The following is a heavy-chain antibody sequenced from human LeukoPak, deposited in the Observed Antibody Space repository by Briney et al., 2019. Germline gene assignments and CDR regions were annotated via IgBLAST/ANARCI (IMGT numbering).Heavy chain of an antibody. J-gene: IGHJ4*02. CDR1: GFTFSNYA. CDR2: ITGSGTNR. Sequence: GGSLRLSCVASGFTFSNYAMSWVRQAPGKGLEWVSAITGSGTNRYYADSLKGRFTTSRDNSKNTVFLQMNSLRHEDTAIYYCVIWVDYDVLTGYYVPDYWGQGTLVTVAS. CDR3: VIWVDYDVLTGYYVPDY. V-gene: IGHV3-23*01. D-gene: IGHD3-9*01.